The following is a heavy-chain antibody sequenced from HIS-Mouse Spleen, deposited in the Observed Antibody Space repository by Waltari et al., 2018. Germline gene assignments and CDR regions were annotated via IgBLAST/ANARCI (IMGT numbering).Heavy chain of an antibody. CDR1: GYTFTGYY. Sequence: QVQLVQSGAEVKKPGASVKVSCKASGYTFTGYYMHWVRQAPGQGLEGMGWINPNSGGTNYAQKFQGRVTMTRDTSISTAYMELSRLRSDDTAVYYCARDGCSGGSCYSLYYFDYWGQGTLVTVSS. CDR3: ARDGCSGGSCYSLYYFDY. CDR2: INPNSGGT. D-gene: IGHD2-15*01. V-gene: IGHV1-2*02. J-gene: IGHJ4*02.